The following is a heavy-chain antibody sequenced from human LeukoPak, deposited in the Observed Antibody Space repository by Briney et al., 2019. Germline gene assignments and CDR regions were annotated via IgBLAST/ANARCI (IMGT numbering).Heavy chain of an antibody. Sequence: GGSLRLSCAASGFTFSNYGMDWVRQAPGKGLEWVSGIGPSGDNTYYADSVKGRFTISRDNSRNTVLLQMNSLTAEGTAVYYCGRDLNWGAFDIRGLGAMVTVSS. CDR3: GRDLNWGAFDI. D-gene: IGHD7-27*01. CDR1: GFTFSNYG. J-gene: IGHJ3*02. V-gene: IGHV3-23*01. CDR2: IGPSGDNT.